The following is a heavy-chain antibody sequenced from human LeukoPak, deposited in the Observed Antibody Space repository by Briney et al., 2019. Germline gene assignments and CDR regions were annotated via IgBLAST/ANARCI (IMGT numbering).Heavy chain of an antibody. Sequence: PGWALRLSCVASGFTLSSYLMHWLRQAPGTGLVWVSRINTDGSTTNYADSVKVRFTISRDNDKKTLYLQITSLRAEDTAVYYCARAVGYSYGCFEYWEQGTLATVSS. CDR3: ARAVGYSYGCFEY. V-gene: IGHV3-74*01. CDR1: GFTLSSYL. CDR2: INTDGSTT. J-gene: IGHJ4*02. D-gene: IGHD5-18*01.